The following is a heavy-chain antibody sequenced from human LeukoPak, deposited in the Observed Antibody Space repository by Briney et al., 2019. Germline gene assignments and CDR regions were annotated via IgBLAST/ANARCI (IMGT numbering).Heavy chain of an antibody. Sequence: QPGGSLRLSCAASGFTFSSYAMHWVRQAPGKGLEWVAVISYDGSNKYYADSVKGRFTISRDNSKNTLYLQMNSLRAEDTAVYYCAKEWGAGSDAFDIWGQGTMVTVSS. D-gene: IGHD1-26*01. V-gene: IGHV3-30*04. CDR1: GFTFSSYA. J-gene: IGHJ3*02. CDR3: AKEWGAGSDAFDI. CDR2: ISYDGSNK.